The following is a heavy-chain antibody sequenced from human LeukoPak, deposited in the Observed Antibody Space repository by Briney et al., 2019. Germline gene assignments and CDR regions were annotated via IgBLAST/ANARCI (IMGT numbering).Heavy chain of an antibody. J-gene: IGHJ5*02. CDR2: IFYSGST. CDR3: ARSPYSIGLWWFDP. V-gene: IGHV4-59*01. D-gene: IGHD3-22*01. CDR1: GFSISSYY. Sequence: AETLCLTCTASGFSISSYYRSWIRQPPGKGLEWIGYIFYSGSTNYNPSLKNRVTISVDTSKNQFSLKLSSVTAADTAVYYCARSPYSIGLWWFDPWGQGTLVTVSS.